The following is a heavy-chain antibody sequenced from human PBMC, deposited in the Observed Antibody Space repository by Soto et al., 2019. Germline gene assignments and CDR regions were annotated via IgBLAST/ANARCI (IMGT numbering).Heavy chain of an antibody. J-gene: IGHJ6*02. CDR2: INAGYGNT. V-gene: IGHV1-3*01. CDR3: ARGDIVAIFGMDV. D-gene: IGHD5-12*01. CDR1: GYTFTSYA. Sequence: ASVKVSCKASGYTFTSYAMHLVRQAPGQRLEWMGWINAGYGNTKYSQKFQGRVTMTRDTSTSTVYMELSSLRSEDTAVYYCARGDIVAIFGMDVWGQGTTVTVS.